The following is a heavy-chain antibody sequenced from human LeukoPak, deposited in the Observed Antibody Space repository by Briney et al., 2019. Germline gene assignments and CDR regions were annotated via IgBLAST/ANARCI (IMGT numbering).Heavy chain of an antibody. CDR1: GYSISSSYY. J-gene: IGHJ3*02. CDR3: ATGYIYGRDVFDI. V-gene: IGHV4-38-2*01. CDR2: IYHSGST. D-gene: IGHD5-18*01. Sequence: SETLSLTCAVSGYSISSSYYWGWIRQPPGKGLEWIGSIYHSGSTYYNPSLKSRVTISVDTSKNQFSLKLSSVTAADTAVYYCATGYIYGRDVFDIWGQGTMVTVSS.